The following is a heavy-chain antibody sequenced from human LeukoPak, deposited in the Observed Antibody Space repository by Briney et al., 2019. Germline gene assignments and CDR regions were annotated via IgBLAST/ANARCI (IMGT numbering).Heavy chain of an antibody. CDR2: ISGSSRST. CDR3: ARGIYDMDV. Sequence: GGSLRLSCAASGFTFSSYAMSWVRQAPGKGLEWVSTISGSSRSTYYADSVKGRFAISRDNSKNTLYLQMNSLRAEDTAVYFCARGIYDMDVWGQGTTVTVSS. V-gene: IGHV3-23*01. CDR1: GFTFSSYA. J-gene: IGHJ6*02.